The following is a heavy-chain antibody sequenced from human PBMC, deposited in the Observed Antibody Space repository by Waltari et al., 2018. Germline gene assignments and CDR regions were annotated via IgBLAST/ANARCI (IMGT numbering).Heavy chain of an antibody. D-gene: IGHD3-10*01. J-gene: IGHJ6*03. CDR1: GGSFSGYY. V-gene: IGHV4-34*01. CDR2: INHSGST. Sequence: QVQLQQWGAGLLKPSETLSLTCAVYGGSFSGYYWSWIRQPPGTWLEWIGEINHSGSTNDNPSLRSRVTISVDTSKNQFSLKLSSVTAAYTAVYYCASIWFGELPTGRYYYMDVWGKGTTVTVSS. CDR3: ASIWFGELPTGRYYYMDV.